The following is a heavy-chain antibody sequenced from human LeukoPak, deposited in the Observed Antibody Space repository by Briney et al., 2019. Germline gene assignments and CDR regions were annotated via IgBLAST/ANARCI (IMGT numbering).Heavy chain of an antibody. CDR3: AKEQQLGPYDAFDI. Sequence: GGSLRLSCAASGFTFSDYYMSWIRQAPGKGLEWVSYISSSGSTIYYADSVKGRFTISRDNSKNTLYLQMNSLRAEDTAVYYCAKEQQLGPYDAFDIWGQGTMVTVSS. CDR1: GFTFSDYY. V-gene: IGHV3-11*01. CDR2: ISSSGSTI. D-gene: IGHD6-13*01. J-gene: IGHJ3*02.